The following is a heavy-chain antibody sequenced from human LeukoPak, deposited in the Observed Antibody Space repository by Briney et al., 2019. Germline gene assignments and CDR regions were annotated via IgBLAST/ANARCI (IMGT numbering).Heavy chain of an antibody. CDR1: GFTFSSYG. J-gene: IGHJ4*02. V-gene: IGHV3-48*01. D-gene: IGHD3-22*01. CDR3: ARDLRSSGYYAFDY. Sequence: GGSLRLSCAASGFTFSSYGMSWVRQAPGKGLEWVSYISSSSSTIYYADSVKGRFTISRDNAKNSLYLQLNSLRAEDTAVYYCARDLRSSGYYAFDYWGQGTLVTVSS. CDR2: ISSSSSTI.